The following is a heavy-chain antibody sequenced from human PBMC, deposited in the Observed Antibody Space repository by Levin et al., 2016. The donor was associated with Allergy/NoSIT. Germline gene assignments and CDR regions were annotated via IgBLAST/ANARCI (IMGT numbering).Heavy chain of an antibody. J-gene: IGHJ3*02. Sequence: ASVKVSCKASGYTFTSYYMHWVRQAPGQGLEWMGIINPSGGSTSYAQKFQGRVTMTRDTSTSTVYMELSSLRSEDTAVYYCARGPSLIAVAGTWDDSSVNDAFDIWGQGTMVTVSS. D-gene: IGHD6-19*01. V-gene: IGHV1-46*03. CDR2: INPSGGST. CDR3: ARGPSLIAVAGTWDDSSVNDAFDI. CDR1: GYTFTSYY.